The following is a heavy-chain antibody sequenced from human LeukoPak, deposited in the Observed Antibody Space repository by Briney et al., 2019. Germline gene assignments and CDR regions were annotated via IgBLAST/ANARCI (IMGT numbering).Heavy chain of an antibody. V-gene: IGHV4-31*03. Sequence: SQTLSLTCTVSGGSISSGGYYWSWIRQHPGKGLEWIGYIYYSGCTYYNPSLKSRVTISVDTSKNQFSLKLSSVTAADTAVYYCARTPSSGWLYYFDYWGQGTLVTVSS. CDR1: GGSISSGGYY. J-gene: IGHJ4*02. D-gene: IGHD6-19*01. CDR3: ARTPSSGWLYYFDY. CDR2: IYYSGCT.